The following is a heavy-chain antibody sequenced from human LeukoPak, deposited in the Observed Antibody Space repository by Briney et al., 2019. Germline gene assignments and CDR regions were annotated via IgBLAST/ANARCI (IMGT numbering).Heavy chain of an antibody. V-gene: IGHV3-30*18. Sequence: PGRSLRLSCAASGFTFSSYGMHWVRQAPGKGLEWVAVISYDGSNKYYADSVKGRFTISRDNSKNTLYLQMNSLRAGDTAVYYCAKAYYDSSGWRLWDFDYWGQGTLVTVSS. CDR1: GFTFSSYG. CDR2: ISYDGSNK. J-gene: IGHJ4*02. CDR3: AKAYYDSSGWRLWDFDY. D-gene: IGHD3-22*01.